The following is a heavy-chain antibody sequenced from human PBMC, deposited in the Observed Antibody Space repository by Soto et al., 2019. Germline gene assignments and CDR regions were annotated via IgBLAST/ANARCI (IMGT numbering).Heavy chain of an antibody. Sequence: QVQLVQSGAEVRKPGSSVKVSCKTSGGLISKYSFNWVRQAPGQGLEWMGGVLPISGSTDYAQKFQGRLTITADRSTSTVYMELSRLRSDDTANYYCATIRVRGDTLRFEDGGQGMLISVSS. CDR2: VLPISGST. CDR3: ATIRVRGDTLRFED. D-gene: IGHD5-12*01. J-gene: IGHJ4*01. V-gene: IGHV1-69*06. CDR1: GGLISKYS.